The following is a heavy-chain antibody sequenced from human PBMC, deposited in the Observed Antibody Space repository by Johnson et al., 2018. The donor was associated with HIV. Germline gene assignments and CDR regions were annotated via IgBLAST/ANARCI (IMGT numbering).Heavy chain of an antibody. Sequence: QVQLVESGGGVVQPGGSLRLSCAASGFTFSSYGMHWVRQAPGKGLEWGAFIRYDGSNKYYADSVKGRFTISRDNSKNTLYLQMNSLRAEDTAVYYCAKDATLQDGTGAFDIWGQGTMVTVSS. V-gene: IGHV3-30*02. J-gene: IGHJ3*02. CDR3: AKDATLQDGTGAFDI. CDR1: GFTFSSYG. CDR2: IRYDGSNK. D-gene: IGHD1-1*01.